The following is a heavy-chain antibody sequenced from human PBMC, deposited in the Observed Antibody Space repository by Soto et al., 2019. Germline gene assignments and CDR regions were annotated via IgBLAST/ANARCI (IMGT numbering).Heavy chain of an antibody. D-gene: IGHD6-6*01. CDR1: GFTFSDYY. CDR2: ISSSSSYT. CDR3: ARPSSVGIAACDY. J-gene: IGHJ4*02. Sequence: QVQLVESGGGLVKPGGSLRLSCAASGFTFSDYYMSWIRQAPGKGLEWVSYISSSSSYTNYADSVKGRFTISRDNAKNSLYLQMNSLRAEDTAVYYCARPSSVGIAACDYWGQGTLVTVSS. V-gene: IGHV3-11*06.